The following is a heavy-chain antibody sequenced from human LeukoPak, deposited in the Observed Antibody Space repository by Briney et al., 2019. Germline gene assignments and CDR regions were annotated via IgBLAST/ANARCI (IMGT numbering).Heavy chain of an antibody. V-gene: IGHV1-46*01. J-gene: IGHJ1*01. CDR3: ARVARYSSGWYRERYFQH. CDR2: INPSGGST. Sequence: ASVKVSCKASAYTFTSYYMHWVRQAPGQGLEWMGIINPSGGSTSYAQKFQGRVTMTRDTSTSTVYMELSSLRSEDTAVYYCARVARYSSGWYRERYFQHWGQGTLVTVSS. D-gene: IGHD6-19*01. CDR1: AYTFTSYY.